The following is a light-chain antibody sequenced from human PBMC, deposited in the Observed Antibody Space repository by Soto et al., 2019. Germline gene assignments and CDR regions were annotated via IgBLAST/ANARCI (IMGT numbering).Light chain of an antibody. Sequence: QSVLTQPASVSGSPGQSITISCTGTSSDVGGYNYVSWYQQHPGKAPKLMIYEVSNRPSEVSGRFSGSKSGSTASLTISGLQAEDEADYYCSSYTSSSTFHVFGTGTKVTVL. V-gene: IGLV2-14*01. J-gene: IGLJ1*01. CDR1: SSDVGGYNY. CDR2: EVS. CDR3: SSYTSSSTFHV.